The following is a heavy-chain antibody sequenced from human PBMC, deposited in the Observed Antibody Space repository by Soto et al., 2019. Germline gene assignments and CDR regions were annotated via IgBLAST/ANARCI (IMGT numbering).Heavy chain of an antibody. Sequence: LSLTCTVSGGSISSYYWSWIRQPPGKGLEWIGYIYYSGSTNYNPSLKSRVTISVDASKNQFSLKLSSVTAADTAVYYCARRDGYDFHFDYWGQGTLVTVSS. V-gene: IGHV4-59*08. J-gene: IGHJ4*02. CDR2: IYYSGST. CDR3: ARRDGYDFHFDY. CDR1: GGSISSYY. D-gene: IGHD5-12*01.